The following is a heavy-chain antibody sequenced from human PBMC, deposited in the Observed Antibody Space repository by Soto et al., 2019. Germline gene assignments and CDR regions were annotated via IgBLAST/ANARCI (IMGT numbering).Heavy chain of an antibody. Sequence: PGESLKISCKGSGYSFTSYWISWVRQMPGKGLEWMGRIDPSDSYTNYSPSFQGHVTISADKSISTAYLQWSSLKASDTAMYYCARQYYDFWSGPPDHYYMDVWGKGTTVTVSS. CDR2: IDPSDSYT. V-gene: IGHV5-10-1*01. J-gene: IGHJ6*03. CDR3: ARQYYDFWSGPPDHYYMDV. CDR1: GYSFTSYW. D-gene: IGHD3-3*01.